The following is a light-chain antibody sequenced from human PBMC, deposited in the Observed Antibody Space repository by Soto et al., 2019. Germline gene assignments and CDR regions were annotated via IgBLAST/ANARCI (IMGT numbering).Light chain of an antibody. J-gene: IGKJ1*01. CDR1: QSVGAGY. CDR2: VAS. Sequence: EIVLTQSPGTLSLSPGERATLSCRASQSVGAGYLAWYQQRPGQAPRLLIYVASYRAPGIPDRFSGSGSGTDFTLTISRLEPEDSAVYYCQQYGGSPTFGQGTKVDIK. V-gene: IGKV3-20*01. CDR3: QQYGGSPT.